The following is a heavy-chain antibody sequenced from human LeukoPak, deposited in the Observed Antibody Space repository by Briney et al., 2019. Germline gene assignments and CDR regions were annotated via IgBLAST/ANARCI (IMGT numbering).Heavy chain of an antibody. V-gene: IGHV4-30-2*01. CDR3: ARGGYYDSSGYPLDY. J-gene: IGHJ4*02. CDR1: DGSISSGGYS. D-gene: IGHD3-22*01. Sequence: SQTLSLTCAVSDGSISSGGYSWSWIRQPPGKGLEWIGYIYHSGSTYYNPSLKSRVTISVDRSKNQFSLKLSSVTAADTAVYYCARGGYYDSSGYPLDYWGQGTLVIVSS. CDR2: IYHSGST.